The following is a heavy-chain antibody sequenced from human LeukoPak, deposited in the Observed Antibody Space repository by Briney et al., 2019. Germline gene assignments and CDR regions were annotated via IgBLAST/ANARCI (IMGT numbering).Heavy chain of an antibody. V-gene: IGHV3-48*04. CDR1: GFTFTSYS. D-gene: IGHD4-17*01. CDR3: ARDSFGDYAIAS. J-gene: IGHJ4*02. Sequence: PGGSLTLSCEVSGFTFTSYSLKWVRQAPGRGREWVSYISSSGSTIYYADCVTGRFTISRDSATNALWLQMNSLRVEDTAVYSCARDSFGDYAIASWGQGTLVTVSS. CDR2: ISSSGSTI.